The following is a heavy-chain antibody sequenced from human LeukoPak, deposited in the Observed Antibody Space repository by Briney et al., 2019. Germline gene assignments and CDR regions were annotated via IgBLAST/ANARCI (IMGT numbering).Heavy chain of an antibody. Sequence: SETLSLTCAVYGGSFSGYYWSWIRQLPGKGLEWIGEINHSGSTNYNPSLKSRVTISVDTSKNQFSLKLSSVTAADTAVYYCASRYDFWSGHRTTSDYWGQGTLVTVSS. D-gene: IGHD3-3*01. CDR3: ASRYDFWSGHRTTSDY. CDR1: GGSFSGYY. J-gene: IGHJ4*02. V-gene: IGHV4-34*01. CDR2: INHSGST.